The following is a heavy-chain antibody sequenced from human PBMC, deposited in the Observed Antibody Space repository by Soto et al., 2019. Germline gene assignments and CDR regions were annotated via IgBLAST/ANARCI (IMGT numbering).Heavy chain of an antibody. CDR2: IKSKTDGGTT. CDR3: TTKDVVYSLDV. Sequence: EVRLVESGGGLVKPGGSLRLSCAASGLTFSNPWMNWGRQAPGKGLEWVGRIKSKTDGGTTEYAAPVKGRFTISRDDSKNTLYLQMNSLNSEVTAVYYCTTKDVVYSLDVWGQGTTVTVS. CDR1: GLTFSNPW. D-gene: IGHD2-21*01. V-gene: IGHV3-15*07. J-gene: IGHJ6*02.